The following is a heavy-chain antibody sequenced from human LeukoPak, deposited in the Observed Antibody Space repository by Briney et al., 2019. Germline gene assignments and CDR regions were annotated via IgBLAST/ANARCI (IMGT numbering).Heavy chain of an antibody. CDR3: ARHLHHDYSAEVVPAAMRPFDY. V-gene: IGHV3-30*02. Sequence: GGSLRLSCAASGFTFSSYGMHWVRQAPGKGLEWVAFIRYDGSNKYYADSVKGRFTISRDNAKNSLYLQMNSLRAEDTAVYYCARHLHHDYSAEVVPAAMRPFDYWGQGTLVTVSS. CDR2: IRYDGSNK. D-gene: IGHD2-2*01. J-gene: IGHJ4*02. CDR1: GFTFSSYG.